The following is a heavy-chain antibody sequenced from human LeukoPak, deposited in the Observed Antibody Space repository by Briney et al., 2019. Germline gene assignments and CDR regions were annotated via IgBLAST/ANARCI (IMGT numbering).Heavy chain of an antibody. CDR1: GGSISSGSYY. D-gene: IGHD6-13*01. CDR3: ARHRRYSSSYYNWFDP. Sequence: SETQSLTCTVSGGSISSGSYYWGWIRQPPGKGLEWIGSIYYSGSTYYNPSLKSRVTISVDTSKNQFSLKLSSVTAADTAVYYCARHRRYSSSYYNWFDPWGQGTLVTVSS. J-gene: IGHJ5*02. CDR2: IYYSGST. V-gene: IGHV4-39*01.